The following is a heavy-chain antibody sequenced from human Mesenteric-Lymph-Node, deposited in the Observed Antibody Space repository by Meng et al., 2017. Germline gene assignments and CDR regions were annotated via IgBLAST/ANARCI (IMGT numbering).Heavy chain of an antibody. CDR1: GDSVSSNSAA. CDR3: ARGSDYYDSSGPFPSYYFDY. Sequence: SETLSLTCAISGDSVSSNSAAWNWIRQSPSRGLEWLGRTYYRSKWYNDYAVSVKSRITINPDTSKNQFSLQLNSVTPEDTAVYYCARGSDYYDSSGPFPSYYFDYWGQGTLVTVSS. CDR2: TYYRSKWYN. D-gene: IGHD3-22*01. J-gene: IGHJ4*02. V-gene: IGHV6-1*01.